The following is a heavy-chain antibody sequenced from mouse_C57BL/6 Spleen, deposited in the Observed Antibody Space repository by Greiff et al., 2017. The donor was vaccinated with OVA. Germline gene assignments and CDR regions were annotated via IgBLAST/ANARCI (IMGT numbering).Heavy chain of an antibody. J-gene: IGHJ3*01. V-gene: IGHV1-26*01. Sequence: VQLQQSGPELVKPGASVKISCKASGYTFTDYYMNWVKQSHGKSLEWIGDINPNNGGTSYNQKFKGKATLTVDKSSSTAYMELRSLTSEDSAVYYCARDYYGIKGFAYWGQGTLVTVSA. D-gene: IGHD1-1*01. CDR2: INPNNGGT. CDR3: ARDYYGIKGFAY. CDR1: GYTFTDYY.